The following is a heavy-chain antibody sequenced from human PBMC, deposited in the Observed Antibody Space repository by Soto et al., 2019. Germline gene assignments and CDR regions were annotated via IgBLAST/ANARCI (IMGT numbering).Heavy chain of an antibody. D-gene: IGHD2-21*01. CDR3: SRGIKGGLDA. CDR1: GFVSNDYD. Sequence: QVQLAESGGGVVQPGRSLRLSCATSGFVSNDYDIHWVRQAPGKGLAWLASISYDGSNKYYADSVKGRFTISRDHSKNTLSLQINSLGAEDTAVYYCSRGIKGGLDAWGPGTLVTVAS. CDR2: ISYDGSNK. J-gene: IGHJ5*02. V-gene: IGHV3-30*03.